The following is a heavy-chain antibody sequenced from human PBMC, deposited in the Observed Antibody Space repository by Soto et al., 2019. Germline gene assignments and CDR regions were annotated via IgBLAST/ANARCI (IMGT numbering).Heavy chain of an antibody. CDR1: GYTFSSCS. D-gene: IGHD3-3*01. Sequence: VASVKVSCKSSGYTFSSCSINWARQAPGQGLEWMGWIIPSFDKANYAQKFQGRVTITADESTSTAYMELSSLTSEDTAVYYCARARGGITIFGGVIKPVHYCYGMDVWGQGTTVTVSS. CDR2: IIPSFDKA. CDR3: ARARGGITIFGGVIKPVHYCYGMDV. J-gene: IGHJ6*02. V-gene: IGHV1-69*13.